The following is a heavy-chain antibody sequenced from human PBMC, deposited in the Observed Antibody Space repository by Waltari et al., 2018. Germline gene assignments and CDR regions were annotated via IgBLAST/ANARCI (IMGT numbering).Heavy chain of an antibody. CDR2: TTHSGST. Sequence: QVQLQQWGAGLLKPSETLSLTCAVYGGSVSGYYLSWIRQHPGKGLEWIGKTTHSGSTNYNTSLKSRVTISVDTSKNQFSLKLSSVTAADTAVYYCARATEDNWFDPWGQGTLVTVSS. V-gene: IGHV4-34*01. CDR1: GGSVSGYY. J-gene: IGHJ5*02. CDR3: ARATEDNWFDP.